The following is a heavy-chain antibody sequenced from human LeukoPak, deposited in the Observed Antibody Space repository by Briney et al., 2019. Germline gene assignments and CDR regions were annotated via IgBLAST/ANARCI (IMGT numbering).Heavy chain of an antibody. Sequence: GASVKVSCKASGYTFTSYAMNWVRQAPGQGLEWMGWINTNTGNPTYAQGFTGRFVFSLDTSVSTAYLQISSLKAEDTAVYYCARGFWGDSSGYYYYYYYMDVWGKGTTVTVSS. CDR3: ARGFWGDSSGYYYYYYYMDV. D-gene: IGHD3-22*01. CDR2: INTNTGNP. CDR1: GYTFTSYA. V-gene: IGHV7-4-1*02. J-gene: IGHJ6*03.